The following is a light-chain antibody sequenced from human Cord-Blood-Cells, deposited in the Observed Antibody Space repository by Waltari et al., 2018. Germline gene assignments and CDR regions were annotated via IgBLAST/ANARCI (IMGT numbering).Light chain of an antibody. CDR3: QQRSNWPAYT. V-gene: IGKV3-11*01. CDR1: QSVSSY. J-gene: IGKJ2*01. Sequence: EIVLTQSPATLSLSPGERATLPYRASQSVSSYLAWYQQKPGQAPRLLIYDASNRATGIPARFSGSGSGTDFTLTISSLEPEDFAVYYCQQRSNWPAYTFGQGTKLEIK. CDR2: DAS.